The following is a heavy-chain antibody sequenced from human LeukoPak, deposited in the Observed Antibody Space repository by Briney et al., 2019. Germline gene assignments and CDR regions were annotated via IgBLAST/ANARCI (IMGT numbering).Heavy chain of an antibody. D-gene: IGHD3-16*01. Sequence: GRCLRLSCAVSGFTFSSYWMHWVREAPGKGLVWVSRINSDGSSTSYADSVKGRFTISRDNAKNTLYLQMNSLRAEDTAVYYCAGERSHMIGDWGQGTLVTVSS. CDR1: GFTFSSYW. V-gene: IGHV3-74*01. CDR3: AGERSHMIGD. CDR2: INSDGSST. J-gene: IGHJ4*02.